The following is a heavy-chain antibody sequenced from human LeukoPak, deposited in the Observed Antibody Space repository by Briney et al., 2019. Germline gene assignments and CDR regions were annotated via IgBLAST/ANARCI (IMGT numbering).Heavy chain of an antibody. CDR1: GGSISSTNW. J-gene: IGHJ4*02. CDR2: VHLDGRT. D-gene: IGHD3-3*01. CDR3: AREGGFYRPLDY. V-gene: IGHV4-4*02. Sequence: PSETLSLICAVSGGSISSTNWWTWVRQPPGKGLEWIGEVHLDGRTNYNPSLESRLTMSVDFSENHISLKLTSVTAADTAVYYCAREGGFYRPLDYSGQGTLVTVSS.